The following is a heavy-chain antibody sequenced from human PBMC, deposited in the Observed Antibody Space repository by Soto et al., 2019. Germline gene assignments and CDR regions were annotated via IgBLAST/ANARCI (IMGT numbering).Heavy chain of an antibody. CDR1: EFTFNTYW. CDR3: ARDWGTPGRGSAVGYYYHYGMDA. CDR2: IKDDGSEK. J-gene: IGHJ6*02. D-gene: IGHD6-19*01. Sequence: EVQLVESGGGLVQPGGSLRLSCVASEFTFNTYWMNWVRQAPGRGLEWVANIKDDGSEKNYVESVKGRFTISRDNAKNSRYLQMNSLRGEDTAVYFCARDWGTPGRGSAVGYYYHYGMDAWGQGTTVTVSS. V-gene: IGHV3-7*05.